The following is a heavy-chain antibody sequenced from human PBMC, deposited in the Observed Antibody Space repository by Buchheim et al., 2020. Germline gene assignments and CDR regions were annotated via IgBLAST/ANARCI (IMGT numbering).Heavy chain of an antibody. D-gene: IGHD2-21*01. CDR3: ARIPYYYYYGLDV. CDR2: IYHSGST. Sequence: QVQLQESGPGLVKPSGTLSLTCDVSGGSISSNYWWSWVRQPPGMGLEWIGEIYHSGSTNYNPSLTRRVTISVDKSKNQFSLKLTSVTAADTAVYYCARIPYYYYYGLDVWGQGTT. CDR1: GGSISSNYW. V-gene: IGHV4-4*02. J-gene: IGHJ6*02.